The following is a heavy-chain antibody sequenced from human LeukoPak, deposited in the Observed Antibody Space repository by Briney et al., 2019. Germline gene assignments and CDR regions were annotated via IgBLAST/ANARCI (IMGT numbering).Heavy chain of an antibody. J-gene: IGHJ4*02. CDR2: ISYDGSNK. D-gene: IGHD3-10*01. Sequence: GGSLRLSCAASGFTFSSYAMHWVRQAPGKGLEWVAVISYDGSNKYYADSVKGRFTISRDNSKNTLYLQMNSLRAEVTAVYYCARPYYYGSGSYLPLDYWGQGTLVTVSS. V-gene: IGHV3-30*04. CDR1: GFTFSSYA. CDR3: ARPYYYGSGSYLPLDY.